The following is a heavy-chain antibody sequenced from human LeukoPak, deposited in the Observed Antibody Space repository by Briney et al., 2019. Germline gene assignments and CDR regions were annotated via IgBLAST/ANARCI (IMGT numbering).Heavy chain of an antibody. CDR3: ARVGGSGWYPFDY. V-gene: IGHV1-46*01. Sequence: ASVKVSCKASGYTFTGYYMHWVRQAPGQGLVWMGIINPSGGSTSYAQKFQGRVTMTRDTSTSTVYMELSSLRSEDTAVYYCARVGGSGWYPFDYWGQGTLVTVSS. J-gene: IGHJ4*02. CDR1: GYTFTGYY. CDR2: INPSGGST. D-gene: IGHD6-19*01.